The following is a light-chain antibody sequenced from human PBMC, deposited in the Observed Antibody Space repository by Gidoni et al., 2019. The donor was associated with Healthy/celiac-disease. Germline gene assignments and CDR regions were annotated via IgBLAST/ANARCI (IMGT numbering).Light chain of an antibody. J-gene: IGLJ2*01. Sequence: SYELTQPPSVSVSPGQTASITCSGDKLGDKYAFWYQQKPGQYPVLVIYQDSKRTSGIPERFSGSNSGNTATLTISGTQAMDEADYYCQAWDSSTVVFGGGTKLTVL. V-gene: IGLV3-1*01. CDR2: QDS. CDR3: QAWDSSTVV. CDR1: KLGDKY.